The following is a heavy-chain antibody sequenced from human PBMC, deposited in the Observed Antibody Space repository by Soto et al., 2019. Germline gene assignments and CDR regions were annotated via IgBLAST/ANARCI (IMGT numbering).Heavy chain of an antibody. CDR1: GFSLSTSGVG. Sequence: SGPTLVNPTQTLTLTCTFSGFSLSTSGVGVGWIRQPPGKALEWLALIYWDDDKRYSPSLKSRLTITKDTSKNQVVLTMTNMDPVDTATYYCAHSHYGSASRYCYYYYYMDVWGKGTTVTVSS. J-gene: IGHJ6*03. D-gene: IGHD3-10*01. V-gene: IGHV2-5*02. CDR2: IYWDDDK. CDR3: AHSHYGSASRYCYYYYYMDV.